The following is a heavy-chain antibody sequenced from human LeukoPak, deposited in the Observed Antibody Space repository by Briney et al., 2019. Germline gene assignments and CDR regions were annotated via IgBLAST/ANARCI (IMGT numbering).Heavy chain of an antibody. D-gene: IGHD3-10*01. CDR1: GYTFTSYG. CDR3: AKSPKSPAISMVRGTSQYNYYMDV. J-gene: IGHJ6*03. Sequence: ASVKVSCKASGYTFTSYGISWVRQAPGQGLEWMGWIGAYNGNTNYAQKLQGRVTMTTDTSTSTAYMELRSLRSDDTAVYYCAKSPKSPAISMVRGTSQYNYYMDVWSKGTMVTISS. CDR2: IGAYNGNT. V-gene: IGHV1-18*01.